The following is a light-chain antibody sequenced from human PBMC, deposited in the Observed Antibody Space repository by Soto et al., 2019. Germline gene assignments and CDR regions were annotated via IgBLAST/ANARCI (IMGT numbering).Light chain of an antibody. CDR2: EAS. CDR3: QQYSSYPET. J-gene: IGKJ1*01. V-gene: IGKV1-5*03. CDR1: RSISSW. Sequence: DIQMSQSPSTLSASVGDRVTITCRASRSISSWLAWYQQKPGKAPNLLIYEASRLESAVPSRFSGSASGTEFTLTINSLQPDDFATYFCQQYSSYPETFGQGTKV.